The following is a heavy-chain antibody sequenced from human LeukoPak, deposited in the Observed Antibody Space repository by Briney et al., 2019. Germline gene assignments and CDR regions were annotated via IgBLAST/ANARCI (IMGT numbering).Heavy chain of an antibody. CDR3: TRHSSAGYSSSPAAFDY. V-gene: IGHV3-73*01. CDR2: IRSKANSYAT. Sequence: GGSLRLSCAASGFTFSGSAMHWVRQASGKGLEWVGRIRSKANSYATAYAASVKGRFTISRDDSKNTAYLQMNSLKTEDTAVYYCTRHSSAGYSSSPAAFDYWGQGTLVTVSS. D-gene: IGHD6-6*01. J-gene: IGHJ4*02. CDR1: GFTFSGSA.